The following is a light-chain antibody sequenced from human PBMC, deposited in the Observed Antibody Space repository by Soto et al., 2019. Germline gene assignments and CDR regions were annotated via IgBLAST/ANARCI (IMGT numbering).Light chain of an antibody. Sequence: DLQDTLFASTLSKYIGDRVSITFRARQSIIPWLPWYQQKPGKVPKLLIYKASSLKSGVPSRFSGSGSGTEFTLTISSLQPDDFATYYCQQYHSYSTSCQGTKVDI. CDR2: KAS. CDR1: QSIIPW. V-gene: IGKV1-5*03. J-gene: IGKJ1*01. CDR3: QQYHSYST.